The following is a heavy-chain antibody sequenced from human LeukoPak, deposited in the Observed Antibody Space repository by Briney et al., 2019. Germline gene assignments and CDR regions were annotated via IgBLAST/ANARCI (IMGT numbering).Heavy chain of an antibody. CDR1: GFTFSNYG. D-gene: IGHD6-19*01. CDR2: IWYHGRDA. Sequence: GGSLRLSCSASGFTFSNYGMQWVRQAPGKGLESVALIWYHGRDASYADSVKGRFTISRDNSKNILFLQMNSLRVEDTARDFCARDVDTSSHYSRLDPWGQGTLVTVSS. CDR3: ARDVDTSSHYSRLDP. J-gene: IGHJ5*02. V-gene: IGHV3-33*01.